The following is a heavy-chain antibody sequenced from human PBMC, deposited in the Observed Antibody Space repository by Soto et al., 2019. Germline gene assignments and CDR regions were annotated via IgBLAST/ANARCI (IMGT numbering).Heavy chain of an antibody. CDR1: GFTFSSYA. CDR2: ISYDGSNK. J-gene: IGHJ4*02. Sequence: QVQLVESGGGVVQPGRSLRLSCAASGFTFSSYAMHWVRQAPGKGLEWLAVISYDGSNKYYADSVKGRFTISRDNSKNTMYLQMNSLRVEDTAVFYCARVDGNGWWHFLDYWGQGTLVTVSS. D-gene: IGHD2-15*01. V-gene: IGHV3-30-3*01. CDR3: ARVDGNGWWHFLDY.